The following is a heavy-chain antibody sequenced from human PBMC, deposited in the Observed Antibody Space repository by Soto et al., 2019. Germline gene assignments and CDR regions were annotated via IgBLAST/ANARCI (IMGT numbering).Heavy chain of an antibody. J-gene: IGHJ4*02. CDR1: GFTFSSYS. CDR2: ISSSSSYI. V-gene: IGHV3-21*01. Sequence: EVQLVASGGGLVKPGGSLRLSCAASGFTFSSYSMNWVRKAPGKGLEWVSSISSSSSYIYYADSVKGRFTISRDNSKNTVYLQMSSLRAEDTGVYYCARDQPGYSYGYGLGYWGQGTLVTVSS. CDR3: ARDQPGYSYGYGLGY. D-gene: IGHD5-18*01.